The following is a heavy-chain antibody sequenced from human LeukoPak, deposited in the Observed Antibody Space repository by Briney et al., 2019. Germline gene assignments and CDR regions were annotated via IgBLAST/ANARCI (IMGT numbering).Heavy chain of an antibody. CDR2: ISSSSSYI. V-gene: IGHV3-21*01. J-gene: IGHJ4*02. CDR3: ARVYYYDSSGYYHPFDY. Sequence: GGSLRLSCAASGFTFSSYSMNWVRQAPGKGLEWLSSISSSSSYIYYADSVKGRFTISRDNAKNSLYLQMNSLRAEDTAVYYCARVYYYDSSGYYHPFDYWGQGTLVTVSS. CDR1: GFTFSSYS. D-gene: IGHD3-22*01.